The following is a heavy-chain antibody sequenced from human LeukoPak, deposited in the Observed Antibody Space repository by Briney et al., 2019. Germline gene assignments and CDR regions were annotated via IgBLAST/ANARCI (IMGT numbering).Heavy chain of an antibody. D-gene: IGHD3-22*01. Sequence: ASVKVSCKASGYTFTSYGISWVRQAPGQGLEWMGWIGAYNGNTNYAQKLQGRVTMTTDTSTSTAYMELRSLRSDDTAVYYCARTYYYDSSPADADYWGQGTLVTVSS. J-gene: IGHJ4*02. V-gene: IGHV1-18*01. CDR3: ARTYYYDSSPADADY. CDR1: GYTFTSYG. CDR2: IGAYNGNT.